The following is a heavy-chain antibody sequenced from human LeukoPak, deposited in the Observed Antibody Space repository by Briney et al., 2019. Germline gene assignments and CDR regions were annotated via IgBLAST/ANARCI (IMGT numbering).Heavy chain of an antibody. Sequence: QPGRSLRLSCAASGFIFSTYGMHWVRQAPGKGLEWVALISYDGGNKYYADSVKGRFTISRDNSQNTLYLQMNSLTAEDTAVYYCAKDPSSVGGHLDVWSQGTTVTVSS. CDR3: AKDPSSVGGHLDV. J-gene: IGHJ6*02. D-gene: IGHD2-15*01. CDR1: GFIFSTYG. CDR2: ISYDGGNK. V-gene: IGHV3-30*18.